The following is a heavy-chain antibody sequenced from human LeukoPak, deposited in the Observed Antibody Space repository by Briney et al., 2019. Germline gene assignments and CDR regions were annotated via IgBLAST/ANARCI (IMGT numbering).Heavy chain of an antibody. Sequence: GGSLRLSCAASGFTFSSYAMSWVRQAPGKGLEWVSAISGSGGSTYYADSVKGRFTISRDNSKNTLYLQMNSLRAEDTAVYYCAKIHTITRTMQHFDYWGQGTLVTVSS. CDR3: AKIHTITRTMQHFDY. CDR2: ISGSGGST. CDR1: GFTFSSYA. V-gene: IGHV3-23*01. D-gene: IGHD5-12*01. J-gene: IGHJ4*02.